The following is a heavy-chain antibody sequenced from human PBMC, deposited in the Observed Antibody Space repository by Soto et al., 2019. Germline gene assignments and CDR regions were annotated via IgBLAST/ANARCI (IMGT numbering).Heavy chain of an antibody. J-gene: IGHJ6*02. CDR2: INAGNGNT. CDR1: GYTFTSYA. CDR3: ARDLVTTVTIGMDV. V-gene: IGHV1-3*01. Sequence: GASVKVSCKASGYTFTSYAMHWVRQAPGQRLEWMGWINAGNGNTKYSQKFQGRVTITRDTSASTAYMELSSLRSEDTVVYYCARDLVTTVTIGMDVWGQGTTVTVSS. D-gene: IGHD4-4*01.